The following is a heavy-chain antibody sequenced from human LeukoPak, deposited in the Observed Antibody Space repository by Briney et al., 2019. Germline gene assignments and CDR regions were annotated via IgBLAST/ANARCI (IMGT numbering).Heavy chain of an antibody. J-gene: IGHJ4*02. CDR1: GGSISSSSYY. CDR3: ARHASFHYDSSGYYFDY. V-gene: IGHV4-39*01. D-gene: IGHD3-22*01. CDR2: IYYSGST. Sequence: PSETLSLTCTVSGGSISSSSYYWGWIRQPPGKGLEWIESIYYSGSTYYNPSLKSRVTISVNTSKNQFSLKLSSVTAADTAVYYCARHASFHYDSSGYYFDYWGQGTLVTVSS.